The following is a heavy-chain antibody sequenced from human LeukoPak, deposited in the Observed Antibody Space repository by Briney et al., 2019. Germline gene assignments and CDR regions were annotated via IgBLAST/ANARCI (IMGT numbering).Heavy chain of an antibody. D-gene: IGHD3-10*01. CDR3: ARRLLWFGDHTHWFDP. CDR2: INPNSGGT. CDR1: GYTFTGYY. Sequence: ASVKVSCQASGYTFTGYYMHWVRQAPGQGLEWMGWINPNSGGTNHAQKFQGRVTMTRDTSISTAYMELSRLRSDDRAVYYCARRLLWFGDHTHWFDPWGQGTLVTVSS. J-gene: IGHJ5*02. V-gene: IGHV1-2*02.